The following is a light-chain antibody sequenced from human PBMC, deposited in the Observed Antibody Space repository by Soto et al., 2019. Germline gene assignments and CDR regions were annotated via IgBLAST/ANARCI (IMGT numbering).Light chain of an antibody. CDR3: QTWGTGIQC. Sequence: QPVLTQSPSASASLGASVKLTCTLSSGHSSYAIAWHQQQPEKGPRYLMKLNSDGSHSKGDGIPDRFSGSSSGAERYLTIASLQSEDEADYYCQTWGTGIQCFGPGTKLTVL. CDR2: LNSDGSH. V-gene: IGLV4-69*01. CDR1: SGHSSYA. J-gene: IGLJ1*01.